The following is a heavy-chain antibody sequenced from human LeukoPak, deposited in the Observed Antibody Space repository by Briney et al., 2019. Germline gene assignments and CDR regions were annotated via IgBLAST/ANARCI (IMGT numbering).Heavy chain of an antibody. CDR2: ISSSGSTM. Sequence: GGSLRLSCAASGFTFSAYSMNWVRQAPGKGLEWVSSISSSGSTMYYADSVKGRFTISRDNAKNSLYLQMNSLRDEDTAVYYCSRGQPPDPWGQGTLVTVSS. J-gene: IGHJ5*02. CDR1: GFTFSAYS. CDR3: SRGQPPDP. V-gene: IGHV3-48*02. D-gene: IGHD1-1*01.